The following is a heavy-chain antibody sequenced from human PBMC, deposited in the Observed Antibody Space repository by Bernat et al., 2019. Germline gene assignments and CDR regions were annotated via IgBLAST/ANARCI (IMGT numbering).Heavy chain of an antibody. CDR2: ISSSSYT. V-gene: IGHV3-11*05. CDR3: ARWRGYYVWGSYRYPGAFDI. J-gene: IGHJ3*02. Sequence: QVQLVESGGGLVKPGGSLRLSCAASGFTFSDYYMSWIRQAPGKGLEWVSYISSSSYTNYADSVKGRFTISRDNAKNSLYLQMNSLRAEDTAVYYCARWRGYYVWGSYRYPGAFDIWGQGTMVTVSS. CDR1: GFTFSDYY. D-gene: IGHD3-16*02.